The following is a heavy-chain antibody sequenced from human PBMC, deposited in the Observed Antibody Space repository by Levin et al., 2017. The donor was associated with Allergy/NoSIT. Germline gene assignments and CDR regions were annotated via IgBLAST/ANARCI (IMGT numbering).Heavy chain of an antibody. J-gene: IGHJ6*02. CDR3: AREGYGTHIYYGMDV. CDR2: ISSSSSYI. CDR1: GFTFSSYS. V-gene: IGHV3-21*01. Sequence: GGSLRLSCAASGFTFSSYSMNWVRQAPGKGLEWVSSISSSSSYIYYADSVKGRFTISRDNAKNSLYLQMNSLRAEDTAVYYCAREGYGTHIYYGMDVWGQGTTVTVSS. D-gene: IGHD1-7*01.